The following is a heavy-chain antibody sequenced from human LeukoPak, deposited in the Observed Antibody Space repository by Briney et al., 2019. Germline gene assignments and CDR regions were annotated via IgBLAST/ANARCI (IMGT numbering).Heavy chain of an antibody. J-gene: IGHJ4*02. CDR2: VSYDGGNT. CDR1: GFTFGSYA. V-gene: IGHV3-33*01. CDR3: VRDVGVGTGIYYYFDY. D-gene: IGHD3-10*01. Sequence: GGSLRLSCAASGFTFGSYAMHWVRQAPGKGLEWVGLVSYDGGNTYYGDSVRGRFSISRDNSKNTVYLQMNSPRADDSAGYCRVRDVGVGTGIYYYFDYCGQGTLVTVSS.